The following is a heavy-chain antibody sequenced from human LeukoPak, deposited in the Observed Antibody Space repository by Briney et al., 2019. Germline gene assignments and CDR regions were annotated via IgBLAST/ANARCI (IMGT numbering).Heavy chain of an antibody. CDR2: MYSSGST. CDR3: AREGVSSSWYTRVFDY. J-gene: IGHJ4*02. Sequence: SETLSLTCTVSGGSISITSYYWGWIRQPPGKGLEWIGSMYSSGSTYYNPSLKSRVTMSVDTSKNQFSLKLSSVTAADTAVYYCAREGVSSSWYTRVFDYWGQGTLVTVSS. CDR1: GGSISITSYY. D-gene: IGHD6-13*01. V-gene: IGHV4-39*07.